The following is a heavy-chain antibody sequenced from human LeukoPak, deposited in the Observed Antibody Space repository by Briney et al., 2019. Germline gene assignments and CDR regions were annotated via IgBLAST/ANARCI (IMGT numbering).Heavy chain of an antibody. CDR2: IKQDGSEK. Sequence: PGGSLRLSCAASGFTFTSYWMTWVRQAPGKGLEWVANIKQDGSEKYYVDSVKGRFTISRDNAKNSLYLQMNSLRAEDTAMYYCAKDLLGQWPTVFDYWGQGTLVTVSS. D-gene: IGHD6-19*01. J-gene: IGHJ4*02. V-gene: IGHV3-7*01. CDR3: AKDLLGQWPTVFDY. CDR1: GFTFTSYW.